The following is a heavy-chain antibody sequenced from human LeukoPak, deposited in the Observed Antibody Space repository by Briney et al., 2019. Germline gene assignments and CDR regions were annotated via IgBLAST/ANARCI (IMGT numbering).Heavy chain of an antibody. Sequence: SETLSLTCTVPGYSISSGYYWGWIRQSPGKGLEWIGSMYHSGSTYYNPSLKSRLTISVETSKNQLFLRLNSVTAADTAVCYCARERRTLYFDYWGQGTLVIVSS. CDR3: ARERRTLYFDY. V-gene: IGHV4-38-2*02. CDR1: GYSISSGYY. D-gene: IGHD1-1*01. CDR2: MYHSGST. J-gene: IGHJ4*02.